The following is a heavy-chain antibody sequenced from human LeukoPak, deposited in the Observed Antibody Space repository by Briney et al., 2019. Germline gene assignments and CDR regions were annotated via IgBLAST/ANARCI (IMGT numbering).Heavy chain of an antibody. CDR2: INHSGST. Sequence: GSLRLSCAASGFTFSSYAMSWVRQAPGKGLEWIGEINHSGSTNYNPSLKSRVTISVDTSKNQFSLKLSSVTAADTAVYYCARGRKPWAHGRYFDYWGQGTLVTVSS. CDR1: GFTFSSYA. CDR3: ARGRKPWAHGRYFDY. J-gene: IGHJ4*02. V-gene: IGHV4-34*01. D-gene: IGHD2-15*01.